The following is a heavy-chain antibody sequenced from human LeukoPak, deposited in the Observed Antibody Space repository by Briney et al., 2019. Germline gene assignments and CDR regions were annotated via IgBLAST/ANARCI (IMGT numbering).Heavy chain of an antibody. CDR2: MNPNSGNT. Sequence: GASVTVSSKASGYTFTSYDINWVRQAPGQGLEWMGWMNPNSGNTGYAQKFQGRVTMTRNTSISTAYMELSSLRSEDTAVYYCARGRVNWNDGVDYWGQGTLVTVSS. J-gene: IGHJ4*02. CDR1: GYTFTSYD. CDR3: ARGRVNWNDGVDY. V-gene: IGHV1-8*01. D-gene: IGHD1-1*01.